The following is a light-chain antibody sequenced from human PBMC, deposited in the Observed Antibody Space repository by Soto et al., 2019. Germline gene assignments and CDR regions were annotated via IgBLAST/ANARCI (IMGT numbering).Light chain of an antibody. CDR3: SSYTGSTSLVYV. CDR1: SSDVGRYNF. CDR2: DVA. V-gene: IGLV2-14*03. Sequence: QSALTQPASVSGSPGQSISISCTGTSSDVGRYNFVSWYQQRPGKAPKLIIYDVANRPSGISNRFPGSKSGNTASLTISGLQAEDEADYYCSSYTGSTSLVYVFGTGTKVTVL. J-gene: IGLJ1*01.